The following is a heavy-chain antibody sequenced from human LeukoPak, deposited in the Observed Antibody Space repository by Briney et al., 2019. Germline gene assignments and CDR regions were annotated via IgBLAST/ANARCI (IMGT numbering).Heavy chain of an antibody. V-gene: IGHV3-48*04. Sequence: SGGSLRLSCSASGFTFTAYSMNWFRLAPGKGLQWVSYIDRTSSNIYYADSVKGRFSISRDNAKRSLYLQMNSLRAEDTAVYYCARGSARWFDPWGQGTLVTVFS. CDR1: GFTFTAYS. J-gene: IGHJ5*02. CDR3: ARGSARWFDP. CDR2: IDRTSSNI.